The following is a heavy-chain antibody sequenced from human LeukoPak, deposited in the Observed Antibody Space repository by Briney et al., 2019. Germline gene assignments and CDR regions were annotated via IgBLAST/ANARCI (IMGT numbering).Heavy chain of an antibody. Sequence: PSETLSLTCTVPGGSISSSSYYWGWIRQPPGKGLEWIGSIYYSGSTYYNPSLKSRVTISVDTSKNQFSLKLSSVTAADTAVYYCAGYGDSFDYWGQGTLVTVSS. J-gene: IGHJ4*02. CDR3: AGYGDSFDY. V-gene: IGHV4-39*01. D-gene: IGHD4-17*01. CDR1: GGSISSSSYY. CDR2: IYYSGST.